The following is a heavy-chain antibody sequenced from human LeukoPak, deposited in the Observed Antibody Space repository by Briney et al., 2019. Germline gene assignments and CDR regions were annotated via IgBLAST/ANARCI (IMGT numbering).Heavy chain of an antibody. J-gene: IGHJ4*02. D-gene: IGHD6-19*01. V-gene: IGHV1-18*03. CDR1: GYTFNHHG. CDR3: ARDPSNTSGRYAYFDY. CDR2: ISCFNGDT. Sequence: GASVKVSCKASGYTFNHHGISWVRQAPGQGLEWMGWISCFNGDTHYAQKFQGRVTMTTDTSTTTAYMELRSLRSDDMALYYCARDPSNTSGRYAYFDYWGQGTLVTVSS.